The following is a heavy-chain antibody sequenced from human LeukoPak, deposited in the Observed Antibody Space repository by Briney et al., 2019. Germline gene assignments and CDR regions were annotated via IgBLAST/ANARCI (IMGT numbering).Heavy chain of an antibody. CDR3: ASLIGAYSSGWDGFDY. Sequence: PGGSLRLSCAASGFAFSTYWIHWVRRAPGKGLEWVSRINNDTSITDYADSVKGRFTISRDNAKNSLYLQMNSLRAEDTAVYYCASLIGAYSSGWDGFDYWGQGTLVTVSS. CDR2: INNDTSIT. CDR1: GFAFSTYW. V-gene: IGHV3-74*01. J-gene: IGHJ4*02. D-gene: IGHD6-19*01.